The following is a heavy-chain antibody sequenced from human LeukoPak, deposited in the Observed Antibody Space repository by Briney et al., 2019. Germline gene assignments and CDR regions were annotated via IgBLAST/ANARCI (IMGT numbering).Heavy chain of an antibody. CDR2: IYTSGST. D-gene: IGHD4-23*01. Sequence: SAETLSLTCTVSGGSISSYYWSWIRQPAGKGLEWIGRIYTSGSTNYNPSLKSRVTMSVDTSKNQFSLKLSSVTAADTAVYYCARDRWSGESDYWGQGTLVTVSS. V-gene: IGHV4-4*07. CDR1: GGSISSYY. CDR3: ARDRWSGESDY. J-gene: IGHJ4*02.